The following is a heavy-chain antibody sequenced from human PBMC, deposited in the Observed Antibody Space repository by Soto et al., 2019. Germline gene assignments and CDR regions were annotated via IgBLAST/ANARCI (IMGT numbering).Heavy chain of an antibody. J-gene: IGHJ6*02. CDR1: GFIFSDYT. D-gene: IGHD6-13*01. V-gene: IGHV3-48*02. Sequence: EVQLVESGGDLVQPGGSLRLSCAASGFIFSDYTMTWVRQAPGRGLEFVSHISSSGDAIFYAESVKGRFTVSRANAKNSLYLQMNSLRDDDTAVYFCARDHGGSTWFVGVYYFFGMDVWGQGTAVTVSS. CDR2: ISSSGDAI. CDR3: ARDHGGSTWFVGVYYFFGMDV.